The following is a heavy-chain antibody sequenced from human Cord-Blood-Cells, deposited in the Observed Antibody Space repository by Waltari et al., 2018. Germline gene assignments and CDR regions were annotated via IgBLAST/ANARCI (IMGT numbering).Heavy chain of an antibody. J-gene: IGHJ5*02. CDR3: ATHIVVVTASPNWFDP. V-gene: IGHV4-39*07. Sequence: QLQLQESGPGLVKPSETLSLTCTVSGGSISSSSYYWGWIRQPPGKGLEWIGSIYYSGGTYYNPSLKSRVTRSVGTSKNQFSLQLSSVTAADTAVYYCATHIVVVTASPNWFDPWGQGTLVTVSS. CDR1: GGSISSSSYY. D-gene: IGHD2-21*02. CDR2: IYYSGGT.